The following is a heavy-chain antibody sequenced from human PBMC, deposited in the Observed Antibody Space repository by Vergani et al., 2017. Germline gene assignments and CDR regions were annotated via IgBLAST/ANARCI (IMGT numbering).Heavy chain of an antibody. V-gene: IGHV1-2*02. D-gene: IGHD3-22*01. J-gene: IGHJ4*02. CDR3: ARGRRPVASSYYDSSGYYFSDNFDY. CDR2: INPKSGGT. CDR1: GYTFTGYY. Sequence: QVLLVQSGAEVKKPGASVKVSCKASGYTFTGYYMHWVRQAPGQGLEWMGWINPKSGGTNYAQKFQGRVTMTRDTSISTAYMELSRLRSDDTAVYYCARGRRPVASSYYDSSGYYFSDNFDYWGQGTLVPVSS.